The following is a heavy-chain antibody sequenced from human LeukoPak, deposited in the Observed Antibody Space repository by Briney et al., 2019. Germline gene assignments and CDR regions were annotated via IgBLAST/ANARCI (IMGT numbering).Heavy chain of an antibody. J-gene: IGHJ4*02. CDR1: GDSITNDIW. CDR3: ARGGDSSSWSVDH. V-gene: IGHV4-4*02. Sequence: SGTLSLTCAVSGDSITNDIWWSWVRQSPGKGLEWIGEVYHTGTTNYNPSLKSRVNMSVDKSKNQFSLRLTSVTAADTAVYYCARGGDSSSWSVDHWGQGTLVTVSS. D-gene: IGHD6-13*01. CDR2: VYHTGTT.